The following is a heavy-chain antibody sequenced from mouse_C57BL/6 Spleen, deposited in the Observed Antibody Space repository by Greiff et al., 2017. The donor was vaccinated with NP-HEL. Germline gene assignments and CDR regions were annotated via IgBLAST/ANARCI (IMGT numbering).Heavy chain of an antibody. CDR2: SRNKANDYTT. D-gene: IGHD2-1*01. CDR1: GFTFSDFY. CDR3: ARDEDGNFAY. Sequence: EVKLMESGGGLVQSGRSLRLSCATSGFTFSDFYMEWVRQAPGKGLEWIAASRNKANDYTTEYSASVKGRFIVSRDTSQSILYLQMNALRAEDTAIYYCARDEDGNFAYWGQGTLVTVSA. V-gene: IGHV7-1*01. J-gene: IGHJ3*01.